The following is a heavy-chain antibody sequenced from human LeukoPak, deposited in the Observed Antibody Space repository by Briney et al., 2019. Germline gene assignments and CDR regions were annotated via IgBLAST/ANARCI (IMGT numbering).Heavy chain of an antibody. CDR1: GFTFSNYM. Sequence: GGSLRLSCAASGFTFSNYMMHWVRQAPGKGLVWVSRIKSDGITITYADSVKGRFTISRDNAKNTLYLQMNSLRAEDTAVYYFLRGLNWGLDQLGQGTLVTVFS. V-gene: IGHV3-74*01. CDR2: IKSDGITI. J-gene: IGHJ4*02. D-gene: IGHD7-27*01. CDR3: LRGLNWGLDQ.